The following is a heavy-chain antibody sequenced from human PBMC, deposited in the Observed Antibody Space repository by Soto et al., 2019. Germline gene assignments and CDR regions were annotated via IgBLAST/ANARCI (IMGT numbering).Heavy chain of an antibody. CDR1: GGTFSSYA. CDR2: IIPIFGTA. Sequence: QVQLVQSGAEVQKPGSSVKVSCKASGGTFSSYAISWVRQAPGQGLEWMGGIIPIFGTANYAQKFQGRVTITADESTSTAYMELSSLRSEDTAVYYCAREDVVVTAPGMLGMDVWGQGTTVTVSS. J-gene: IGHJ6*02. D-gene: IGHD2-21*02. V-gene: IGHV1-69*01. CDR3: AREDVVVTAPGMLGMDV.